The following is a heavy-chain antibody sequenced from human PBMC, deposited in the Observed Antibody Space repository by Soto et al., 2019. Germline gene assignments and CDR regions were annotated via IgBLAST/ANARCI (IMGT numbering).Heavy chain of an antibody. D-gene: IGHD5-12*01. CDR2: IYYSGST. V-gene: IGHV4-39*01. J-gene: IGHJ6*03. CDR3: AKKGENGGNDYNYYYRAV. Sequence: SETLSLTCTVSGGSISSSSYYWGWIRQPPGKGLEWIGSIYYSGSTYYNPSLKSRVTISVDTSKNQFSLKLSSVTAADTAVYYFAKKGENGGNDYNYYYRAVGGKGTTVTAPS. CDR1: GGSISSSSYY.